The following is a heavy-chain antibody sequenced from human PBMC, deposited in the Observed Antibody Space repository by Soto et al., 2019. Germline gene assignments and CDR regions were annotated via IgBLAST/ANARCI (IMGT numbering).Heavy chain of an antibody. CDR1: GFTFSSYA. V-gene: IGHV3-23*01. CDR3: AKDGGYSYGYSPRYYYGMDV. D-gene: IGHD5-18*01. CDR2: ISGSGGST. J-gene: IGHJ6*02. Sequence: EVQLLESGGGLVQPGGSLRLSCAASGFTFSSYAMSWVRQAPGKGLEWVSAISGSGGSTYYADSVKGRFTISSDTSKNTLYLQRTSMRAEDTAVYYCAKDGGYSYGYSPRYYYGMDVWGQGTTVTVSS.